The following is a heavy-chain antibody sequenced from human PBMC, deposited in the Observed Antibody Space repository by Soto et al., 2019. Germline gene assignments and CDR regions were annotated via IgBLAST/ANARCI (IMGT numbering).Heavy chain of an antibody. V-gene: IGHV5-51*01. Sequence: GESLKISCKGSGYSFTSYWIGWVRQMPGKGLEWMGIIYPGDSVTRYSPSFQGQVTISADKSISTAYLQWSSLKASDTAMYYCARVDIVVVPAAILGLNWFDPWGQGTLVTVSS. CDR3: ARVDIVVVPAAILGLNWFDP. CDR1: GYSFTSYW. J-gene: IGHJ5*02. D-gene: IGHD2-2*02. CDR2: IYPGDSVT.